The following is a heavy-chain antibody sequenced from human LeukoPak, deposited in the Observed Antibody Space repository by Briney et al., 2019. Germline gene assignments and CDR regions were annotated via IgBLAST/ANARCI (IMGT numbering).Heavy chain of an antibody. CDR1: GYTFTSYY. Sequence: ASVKVSCKASGYTFTSYYMHWVRQAPGQGLEWMGWINPNSGGTNYAQKFQGRVTMTRDTSISTAYMELSRLRSDDTAVHYCARDLDSSGTDGGFDYWGQGTLVTVSS. CDR2: INPNSGGT. J-gene: IGHJ4*02. CDR3: ARDLDSSGTDGGFDY. V-gene: IGHV1-2*02. D-gene: IGHD3-22*01.